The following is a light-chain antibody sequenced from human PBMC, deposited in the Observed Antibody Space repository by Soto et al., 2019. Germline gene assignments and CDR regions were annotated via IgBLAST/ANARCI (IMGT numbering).Light chain of an antibody. CDR1: QSISDR. CDR3: QEYTPSFTWT. Sequence: DIQMTQSPSTLSASIGDRVTITCRASQSISDRLAWYQQERGRAPEVLIYKASTLESGVPSRFSGNGSGTEFTLTISSLQPDDFATYYCQEYTPSFTWTFGQGTKVEI. J-gene: IGKJ1*01. V-gene: IGKV1-5*03. CDR2: KAS.